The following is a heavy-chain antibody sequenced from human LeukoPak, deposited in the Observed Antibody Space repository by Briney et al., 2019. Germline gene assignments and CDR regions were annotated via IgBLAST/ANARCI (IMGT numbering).Heavy chain of an antibody. V-gene: IGHV3-30-3*01. Sequence: GGSLRLSCAASGFTLSSYAMNWVRQAPGKGLEWVAVISYDGSDKYYEDSVKGRFTISRDNSKNTLSLQMNGLRPEDTAVYYCARDGGGYTYAYIHWGQGTLVTVSS. CDR1: GFTLSSYA. CDR3: ARDGGGYTYAYIH. J-gene: IGHJ4*02. D-gene: IGHD5-18*01. CDR2: ISYDGSDK.